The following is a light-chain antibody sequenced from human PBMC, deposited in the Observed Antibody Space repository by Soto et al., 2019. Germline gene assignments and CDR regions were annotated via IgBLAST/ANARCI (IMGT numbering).Light chain of an antibody. CDR3: CSYAGSSTLA. Sequence: QSVLTQPASVSGSPGQSITISCTGTSSDVGSYNLVSWYQQHPGKAPKLMIYEVSKRPPGVSNRFSGSKSGNMASLTISGLQAEDEADYYCCSYAGSSTLAFGGGTKVTVL. CDR2: EVS. CDR1: SSDVGSYNL. V-gene: IGLV2-23*02. J-gene: IGLJ3*02.